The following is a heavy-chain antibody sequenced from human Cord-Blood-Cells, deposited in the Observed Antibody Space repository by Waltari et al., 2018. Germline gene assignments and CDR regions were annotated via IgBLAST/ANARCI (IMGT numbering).Heavy chain of an antibody. D-gene: IGHD3-10*01. J-gene: IGHJ4*02. CDR1: GYTLTELS. V-gene: IGHV1-24*01. Sequence: QVQLVKSGAEVKKPGASVKVSCKVSGYTLTELSIHWVRQAPGKGLEWMGGFDPEDGETIYAQKFQGRVTMTEDTSTDTAYMELSSLRSEDTAVYYCSTSPTTITRYGTGSYYNYWGQGTLVTVSS. CDR3: STSPTTITRYGTGSYYNY. CDR2: FDPEDGET.